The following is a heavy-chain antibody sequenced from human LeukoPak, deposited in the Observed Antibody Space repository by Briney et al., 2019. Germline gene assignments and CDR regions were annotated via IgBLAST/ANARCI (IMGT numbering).Heavy chain of an antibody. J-gene: IGHJ4*02. D-gene: IGHD6-6*01. CDR1: GGSFSGYY. V-gene: IGHV4-34*01. CDR2: INHRAST. Sequence: SETLSLTCAVYGGSFSGYYWSWIRQPPGKGLEWIGEINHRASTNYNPSLKSRVTISADTSKNQFSLKLTSVTAADTAVYYCARGRLVSSQPFDYWGQGTLVTVSS. CDR3: ARGRLVSSQPFDY.